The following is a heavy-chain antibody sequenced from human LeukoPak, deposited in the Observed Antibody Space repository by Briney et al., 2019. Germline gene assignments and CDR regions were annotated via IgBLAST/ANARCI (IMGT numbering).Heavy chain of an antibody. V-gene: IGHV4-59*01. CDR2: IYYSGNT. CDR1: GGSISGYY. Sequence: SETLSLTCTVSGGSISGYYWSWIRQPPGKGLEWVGNIYYSGNTNYNPSLRSRVTILLDPSRNQFSLKLSSVTAADTAVYYCAKDRNSYWGTDFDYWGQGTLVTVSS. D-gene: IGHD3-16*01. J-gene: IGHJ4*02. CDR3: AKDRNSYWGTDFDY.